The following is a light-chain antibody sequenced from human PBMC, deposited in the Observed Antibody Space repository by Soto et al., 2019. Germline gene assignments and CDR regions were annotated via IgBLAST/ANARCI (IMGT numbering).Light chain of an antibody. CDR3: QAYDINNRV. V-gene: IGLV6-57*04. CDR1: SASIAGNY. J-gene: IGLJ2*01. CDR2: EDN. Sequence: NFMLTQPPSVSESPGQTVTISCTRSSASIAGNYVQWYQQLPGSAPTTVIYEDNHRPSGVPDRFSGSNDSSSNSAAITRFGLKNEDEADYYCQAYDINNRVFGGGTKLTVL.